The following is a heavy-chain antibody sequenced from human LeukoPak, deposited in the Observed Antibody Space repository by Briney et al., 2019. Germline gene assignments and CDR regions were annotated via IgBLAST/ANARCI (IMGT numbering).Heavy chain of an antibody. D-gene: IGHD3-9*01. J-gene: IGHJ3*02. CDR1: GGTFSSYA. V-gene: IGHV1-69*01. Sequence: SVKVSCEASGGTFSSYAISWVRQAPGQGLEWMGGIIPIFGTANYAQKFQGRVTITADESTSTAYMELSSLRSEDTAVYYCARTTTRGYLDWSYAFDILGQGTMVTVSS. CDR3: ARTTTRGYLDWSYAFDI. CDR2: IIPIFGTA.